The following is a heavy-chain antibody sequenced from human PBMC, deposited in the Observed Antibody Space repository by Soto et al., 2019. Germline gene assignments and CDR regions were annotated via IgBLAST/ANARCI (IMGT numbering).Heavy chain of an antibody. CDR2: IYYSGTT. V-gene: IGHV4-59*08. CDR3: NTDPGTGSSSH. Sequence: PSETLSLTCTVSGASMSNYFWEWIRQSPGKGLEWIAYIYYSGTTYYNPSLKSRVTMSVDTSKNQFSLKLSSVTAADAAVYYCNTDPGTGSSSHWGQGTLVTVSS. D-gene: IGHD2-2*01. J-gene: IGHJ4*02. CDR1: GASMSNYF.